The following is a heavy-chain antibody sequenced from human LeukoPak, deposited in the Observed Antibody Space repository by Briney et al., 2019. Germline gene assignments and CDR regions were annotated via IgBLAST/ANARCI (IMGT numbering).Heavy chain of an antibody. J-gene: IGHJ5*02. Sequence: SGTLSLTCVVSGGSITSYYWSWIRQPAGKGLEWIGRIYTSGSTNYNPSLKSRVTMSVDTSKNQFSLKLSSVTAADTAVYYCARDLRDIVVVPAASFHWDWFDPWGQGTLVTVSS. D-gene: IGHD2-2*01. CDR2: IYTSGST. CDR1: GGSITSYY. V-gene: IGHV4-4*07. CDR3: ARDLRDIVVVPAASFHWDWFDP.